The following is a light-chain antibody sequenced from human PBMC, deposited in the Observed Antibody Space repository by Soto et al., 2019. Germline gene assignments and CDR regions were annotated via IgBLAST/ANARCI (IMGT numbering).Light chain of an antibody. CDR2: DDS. V-gene: IGLV3-21*02. CDR1: NIGNKS. CDR3: QEWDRVSEPSV. Sequence: SYELTQPPSVSVAPGQTASITWGGVNIGNKSAHWYQQKPGQAPVLVVYDDSDRPSGIPERFSGSNSGNTATLTISRVEAGDEADYYCQEWDRVSEPSVFGTGPNAPVL. J-gene: IGLJ1*01.